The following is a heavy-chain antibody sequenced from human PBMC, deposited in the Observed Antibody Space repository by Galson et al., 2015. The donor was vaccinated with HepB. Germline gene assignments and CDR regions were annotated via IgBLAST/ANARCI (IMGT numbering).Heavy chain of an antibody. D-gene: IGHD5-18*01. CDR2: FDPEDGET. CDR3: ATEGLRGYSYGYAFFIDY. CDR1: GYTLTELS. J-gene: IGHJ4*02. Sequence: SVKVSCKVSGYTLTELSMHWVRQAPGKGLEWMGGFDPEDGETIYAQKFQGRVTMTEDTSTDTAYMELSSLRSEDTAVYYCATEGLRGYSYGYAFFIDYWGQGTLVTVSS. V-gene: IGHV1-24*01.